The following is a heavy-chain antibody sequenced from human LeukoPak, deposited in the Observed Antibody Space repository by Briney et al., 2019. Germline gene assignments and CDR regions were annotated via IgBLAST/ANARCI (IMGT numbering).Heavy chain of an antibody. CDR3: ATTKMTTIRLYYYYYGMDV. V-gene: IGHV7-4-1*02. CDR1: GYTFTNYG. Sequence: ASVKVPCKASGYTFTNYGITWVRQAPGQGLEWMGWINTNTGNPTYAQGFTGRFVFSLDTSVSTAYLQINSLKAEDSAVFYCATTKMTTIRLYYYYYGMDVWGQGTTVTVSS. CDR2: INTNTGNP. D-gene: IGHD5-24*01. J-gene: IGHJ6*02.